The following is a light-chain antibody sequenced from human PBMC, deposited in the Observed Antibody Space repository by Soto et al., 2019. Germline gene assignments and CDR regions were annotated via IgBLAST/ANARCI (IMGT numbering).Light chain of an antibody. CDR1: NRDVGAYKY. CDR3: AAKGRGTPWV. CDR2: EVD. V-gene: IGLV2-8*01. J-gene: IGLJ2*01. Sequence: QSALTQPPSASGSPGQSLTISCKGSNRDVGAYKYVSWYQQRPGTAPKMIIFEVDKRPSGVPNRFSGSRSGDKASLTVSGLHVEDEGDYYCAAKGRGTPWVFGGGTKLTVL.